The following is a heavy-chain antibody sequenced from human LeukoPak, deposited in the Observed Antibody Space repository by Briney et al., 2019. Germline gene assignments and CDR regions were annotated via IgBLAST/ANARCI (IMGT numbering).Heavy chain of an antibody. CDR2: IIPIFGTA. V-gene: IGHV1-69*13. CDR1: GGTFSSYA. CDR3: ARGRIAVAEGYYYYMDV. Sequence: GASVKVSCTASGGTFSSYAISWVRQAPGQGLEWMGGIIPIFGTANYAQKFQGRVTITADESTSTAYMELSSLRSEDTAVYYCARGRIAVAEGYYYYMDVWGEGTTVTISS. J-gene: IGHJ6*03. D-gene: IGHD6-19*01.